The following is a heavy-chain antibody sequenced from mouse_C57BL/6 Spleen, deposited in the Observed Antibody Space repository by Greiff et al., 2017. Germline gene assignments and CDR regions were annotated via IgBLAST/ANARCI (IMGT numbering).Heavy chain of an antibody. CDR1: GYTFTSYD. D-gene: IGHD1-1*01. J-gene: IGHJ1*03. Sequence: QVQLKQSGPELVKPGASVKLSCKASGYTFTSYDINWVKQRPGQGLAWIGWIYPRDGSTKYNEKFKGKATLTVDTSSSTAYMELHSLTSEDSAVYFCARRGLGSSYVDWYFDVWGTGTTVTVSS. CDR2: IYPRDGST. V-gene: IGHV1-85*01. CDR3: ARRGLGSSYVDWYFDV.